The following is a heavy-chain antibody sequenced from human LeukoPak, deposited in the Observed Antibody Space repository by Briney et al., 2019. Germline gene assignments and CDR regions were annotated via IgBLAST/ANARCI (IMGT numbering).Heavy chain of an antibody. Sequence: GGSLRLSCAASGFTFSSYGMHWVRQAPGKGLEWVANIKQDGSEKYYVDSVKGRFTISRDNAKNSLYPQMNSLRAEDTAVYYCARASRLDGWGQGTLVTVSS. CDR3: ARASRLDG. D-gene: IGHD3-16*01. V-gene: IGHV3-7*01. J-gene: IGHJ4*02. CDR1: GFTFSSYG. CDR2: IKQDGSEK.